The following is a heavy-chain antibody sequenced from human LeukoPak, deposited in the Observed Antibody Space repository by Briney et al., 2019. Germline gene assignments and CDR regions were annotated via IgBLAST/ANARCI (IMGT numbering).Heavy chain of an antibody. D-gene: IGHD3-9*01. CDR1: GGSFSGYY. V-gene: IGHV4-34*01. J-gene: IGHJ4*02. Sequence: SETLSLTCAVYGGSFSGYYWSWIRQPPGKGLEWIGEINHSGSTNYNPSLKSRVTISVDTSKNQFSLKLSSVTAADTAVHYCARGPYYDILTGYRALDYWGQGTLVTVSS. CDR2: INHSGST. CDR3: ARGPYYDILTGYRALDY.